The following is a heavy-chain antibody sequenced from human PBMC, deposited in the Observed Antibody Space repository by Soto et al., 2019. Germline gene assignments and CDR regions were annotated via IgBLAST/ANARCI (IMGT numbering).Heavy chain of an antibody. CDR1: GGSISSSSYY. CDR3: ARAASMIVVVVDAFDI. Sequence: SETLSLTCTVSGGSISSSSYYWGWIRQPPGKGLEWIGYIYYSGSTYYNPSLKSRVTISVDTSKNQFSLKLSSVTAADTAVYYCARAASMIVVVVDAFDIWGQGTMVTVSS. D-gene: IGHD3-22*01. J-gene: IGHJ3*02. CDR2: IYYSGST. V-gene: IGHV4-31*03.